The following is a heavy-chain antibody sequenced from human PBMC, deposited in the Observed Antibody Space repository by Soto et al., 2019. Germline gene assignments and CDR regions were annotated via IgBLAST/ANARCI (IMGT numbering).Heavy chain of an antibody. V-gene: IGHV4-31*03. CDR3: ARSEDINYYYYMDV. J-gene: IGHJ6*03. CDR2: IYYSGST. D-gene: IGHD2-15*01. CDR1: GGSISSCGYD. Sequence: PSETLSLTCTVSGGSISSCGYDWSCIRQHPGKGLEWIGYIYYSGSTYYHPSLKSRITISIDTSKNQFSLKLSSVTAADTAVYFCARSEDINYYYYMDVWGKGTTVTVSS.